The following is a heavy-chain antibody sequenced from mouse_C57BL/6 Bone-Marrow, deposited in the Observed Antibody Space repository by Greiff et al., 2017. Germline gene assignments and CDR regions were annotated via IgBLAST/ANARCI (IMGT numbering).Heavy chain of an antibody. J-gene: IGHJ1*03. CDR2: IYPGSGST. CDR1: GYTFTSYW. D-gene: IGHD2-12*01. CDR3: ARGIRRYFDV. Sequence: VQLQQSGAELVKPGASVKMSCKASGYTFTSYWITWVKLRPGQGLEWIGDIYPGSGSTNYNEKFKSKATLTVDTSSSTAYMQLSSLTCEDSAVYYGARGIRRYFDVWGTGTTVTVST. V-gene: IGHV1-55*01.